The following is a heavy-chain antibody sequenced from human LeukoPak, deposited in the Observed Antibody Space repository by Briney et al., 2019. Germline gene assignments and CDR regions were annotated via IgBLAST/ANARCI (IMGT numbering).Heavy chain of an antibody. D-gene: IGHD6-19*01. CDR2: MNPNSGNT. CDR3: ARDRVSCGWYWFDP. V-gene: IGHV1-8*01. CDR1: GYTFTSYD. J-gene: IGHJ5*02. Sequence: ASLKVSCKASGYTFTSYDSNWVRQATGQGLEWMGWMNPNSGNTGYAQKFQGRVTMTRNTSISTAYMELSSLRAEDTAGYYCARDRVSCGWYWFDPWGQGTLVTVSS.